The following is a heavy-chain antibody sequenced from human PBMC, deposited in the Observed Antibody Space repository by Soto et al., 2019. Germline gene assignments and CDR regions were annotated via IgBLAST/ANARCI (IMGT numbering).Heavy chain of an antibody. CDR2: ISWDGSKR. CDR1: GFTFDDYT. CDR3: VKGDGGLLGGD. V-gene: IGHV3-43*01. D-gene: IGHD2-15*01. J-gene: IGHJ4*02. Sequence: EVQLVDSGGGVVQSGGSLRLSCAASGFTFDDYTMHWVRQSPGKGLEWVSLISWDGSKRFYADSVEGRFTISRDNSKNSLYLQMNSLTTEDSAFYQCVKGDGGLLGGDWGQGTLVTVSS.